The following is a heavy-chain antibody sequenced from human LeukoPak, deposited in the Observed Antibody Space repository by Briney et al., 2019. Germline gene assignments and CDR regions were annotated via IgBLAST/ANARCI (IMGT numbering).Heavy chain of an antibody. CDR2: IYFSET. Sequence: SETLSLTCTVSGAPFSDSTYYWAWFRQPPGKGLEWIASIYFSETKYNPSLKSRITISGDTSKNQFSLKLTSVTATDTAVYYCASPSKLVVSRGAFDIWGQGTMVTVSA. CDR1: GAPFSDSTYY. J-gene: IGHJ3*02. D-gene: IGHD3-10*01. CDR3: ASPSKLVVSRGAFDI. V-gene: IGHV4-39*01.